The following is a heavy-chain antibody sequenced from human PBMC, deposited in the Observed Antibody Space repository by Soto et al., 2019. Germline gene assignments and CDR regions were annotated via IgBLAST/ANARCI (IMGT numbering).Heavy chain of an antibody. J-gene: IGHJ4*02. CDR3: ARLFFNCIAVAGTFLDY. Sequence: QVQLVQSGAEVKKPGSSVKVSCKASGGTFSSYTISWVRQAPGQGLEWMGRIIPILGIANYAQKFQGRVTMPADKSTITAYMELSSVRSEDTAVYYCARLFFNCIAVAGTFLDYWGQGTLVSVSS. V-gene: IGHV1-69*02. D-gene: IGHD6-19*01. CDR2: IIPILGIA. CDR1: GGTFSSYT.